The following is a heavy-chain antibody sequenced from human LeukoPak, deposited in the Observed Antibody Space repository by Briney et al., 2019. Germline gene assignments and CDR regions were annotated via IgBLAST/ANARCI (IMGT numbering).Heavy chain of an antibody. CDR1: GFTFSSYS. CDR3: ARSTTGYSSSWYNLYYYYMDV. V-gene: IGHV3-48*01. J-gene: IGHJ6*03. Sequence: GGSLRLSCAASGFTFSSYSMNWVRQAPGKGLEWVSYISSSSSTIYYADSVKGRFTISRDNAKNSLYLQMNSLRAEDTAVYYCARSTTGYSSSWYNLYYYYMDVWGKGTTVTVSS. D-gene: IGHD6-13*01. CDR2: ISSSSSTI.